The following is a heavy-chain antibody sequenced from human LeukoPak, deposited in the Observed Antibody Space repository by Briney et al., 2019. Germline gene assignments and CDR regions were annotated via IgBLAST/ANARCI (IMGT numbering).Heavy chain of an antibody. Sequence: PSETLSLTCTVSGVSISSYYWSWIRQPAGKGLEWIGRIYISGTTNYSPSLKSRVTISVDTSKNQFSLKLSSVTAADTAVYYCARHKMDSLLKRGDAFDIWGQGTMVTVSS. CDR2: IYISGTT. CDR1: GVSISSYY. J-gene: IGHJ3*02. CDR3: ARHKMDSLLKRGDAFDI. V-gene: IGHV4-4*07. D-gene: IGHD2-2*03.